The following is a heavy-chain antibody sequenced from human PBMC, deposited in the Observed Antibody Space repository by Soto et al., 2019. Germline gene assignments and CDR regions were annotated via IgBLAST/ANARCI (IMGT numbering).Heavy chain of an antibody. CDR2: ISSSSSYI. J-gene: IGHJ6*03. CDR3: ARFYDFWSGYPNPEDYYYYYMDV. Sequence: EVQLVESGGGLVKPGGSLRLSCAASGFTFSSYSMNWVRQAPGKGLEWVSSISSSSSYIYYADSVKGRFTISRDNAKNSLYLQMNSLRAEDTAVYYCARFYDFWSGYPNPEDYYYYYMDVWGKGTTVTVSS. D-gene: IGHD3-3*01. CDR1: GFTFSSYS. V-gene: IGHV3-21*01.